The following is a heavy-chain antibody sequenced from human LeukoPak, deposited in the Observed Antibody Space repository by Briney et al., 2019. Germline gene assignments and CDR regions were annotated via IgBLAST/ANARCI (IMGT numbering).Heavy chain of an antibody. D-gene: IGHD6-6*01. CDR3: ARVPFSSFDAFDI. Sequence: KSSETLSLTCAVYGGSFSGYYWSWIRQPPGKGLEWIGEINHSGSTNYNPSLKSRVTISVDTSKNQFSLKLSSVTAADTAVYYCARVPFSSFDAFDIWGQGTMVTVSS. J-gene: IGHJ3*02. CDR1: GGSFSGYY. CDR2: INHSGST. V-gene: IGHV4-34*01.